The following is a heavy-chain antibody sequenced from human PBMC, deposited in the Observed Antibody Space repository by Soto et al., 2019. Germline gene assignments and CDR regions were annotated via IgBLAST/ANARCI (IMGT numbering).Heavy chain of an antibody. V-gene: IGHV3-30*18. CDR3: AKDWIFDY. J-gene: IGHJ4*02. CDR1: GFTFSSYG. D-gene: IGHD2-2*03. Sequence: AGSLRLSCAASGFTFSSYGMHWVRQAPGKGLEWVAVISYDGSNKYYADSVKGRFTITRDNSKNTLYLQMNSLRAEDTAVYYCAKDWIFDYCGQGTLVTVSS. CDR2: ISYDGSNK.